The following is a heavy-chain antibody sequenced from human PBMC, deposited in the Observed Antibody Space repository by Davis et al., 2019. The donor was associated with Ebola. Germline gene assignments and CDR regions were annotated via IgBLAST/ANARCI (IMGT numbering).Heavy chain of an antibody. D-gene: IGHD2-15*01. J-gene: IGHJ4*02. CDR3: ARHDIVVVVAAFDY. CDR1: GGSFSGYY. V-gene: IGHV4-59*01. Sequence: SETLSLTCAVYGGSFSGYYWSWIRQPPGKGLEWIGYIYYSGSTNYNPSLKSRVTISVDTSKNQFSLKLSSVTAADTAVYYCARHDIVVVVAAFDYWGQGTLVTVSS. CDR2: IYYSGST.